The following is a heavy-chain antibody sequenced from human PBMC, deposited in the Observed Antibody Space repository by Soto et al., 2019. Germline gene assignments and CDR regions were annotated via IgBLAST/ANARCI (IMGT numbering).Heavy chain of an antibody. Sequence: PGGSLRLSCAASGFTFDDYAMHWVRQAPGKGLEWVSGISWNSGSIDYADSVKGRLTISRDNAKNSLYLQMNSLRAEDTAFYYCTKERLGYCTSTSCSYFQHWGQGTLVTVSS. CDR1: GFTFDDYA. J-gene: IGHJ1*01. CDR3: TKERLGYCTSTSCSYFQH. D-gene: IGHD2-2*01. CDR2: ISWNSGSI. V-gene: IGHV3-9*01.